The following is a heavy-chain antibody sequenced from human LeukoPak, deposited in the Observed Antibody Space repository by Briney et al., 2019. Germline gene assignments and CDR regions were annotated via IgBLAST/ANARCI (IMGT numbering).Heavy chain of an antibody. V-gene: IGHV4-39*07. Sequence: SETLSLTCTVSGDSLRKSTFYWVWIRQPPGKGLEWIGSIYYSGGADYNPSLQSRVTISVDTSKNEFSLKVRSVTAADTAVYFCARTHCEGDCFSAIRYWGQGTLVTVSS. CDR1: GDSLRKSTFY. J-gene: IGHJ4*02. D-gene: IGHD2-21*02. CDR3: ARTHCEGDCFSAIRY. CDR2: IYYSGGA.